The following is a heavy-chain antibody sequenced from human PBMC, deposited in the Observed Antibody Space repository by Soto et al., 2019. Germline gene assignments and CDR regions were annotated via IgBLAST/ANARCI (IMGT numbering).Heavy chain of an antibody. Sequence: PSETLSLTCTVSGGSISSYYWSWIRQPPGKGLEWIGYIYYSGSTNYNPSLKSRVTISVDTSKNQFSLKLSSVTAADTAVYYCARDVGYSSGWSRGGYYYGMDVWGQGTTVTVSS. CDR3: ARDVGYSSGWSRGGYYYGMDV. D-gene: IGHD6-19*01. CDR2: IYYSGST. CDR1: GGSISSYY. V-gene: IGHV4-59*01. J-gene: IGHJ6*02.